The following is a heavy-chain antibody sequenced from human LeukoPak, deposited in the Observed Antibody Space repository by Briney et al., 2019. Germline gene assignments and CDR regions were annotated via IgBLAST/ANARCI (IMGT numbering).Heavy chain of an antibody. CDR3: ATSGNGNDRFSNEY. J-gene: IGHJ4*02. CDR1: GYTLTELS. V-gene: IGHV1-24*01. Sequence: ASVKVSCKVSGYTLTELSMHWGRQAPGKGLEWMGGFDPEDGETIYAQKFQGRVTMTEDTSTDTAYMELSSLRSEDTAVYYCATSGNGNDRFSNEYWGQGTLVTVSS. CDR2: FDPEDGET. D-gene: IGHD1-1*01.